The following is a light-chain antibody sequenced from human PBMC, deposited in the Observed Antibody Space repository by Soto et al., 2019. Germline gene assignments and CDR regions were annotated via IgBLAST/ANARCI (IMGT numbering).Light chain of an antibody. CDR3: SSYTSSSTLYV. Sequence: QSALTQPASVSGSPGQSITISCTGTSSXVGGYNYVSWYQHHPGKAPKLMIYDVSNRPSGVSNRFSGSKSGNTASLTISGLQAEDEADYYCSSYTSSSTLYVFGTGTQLTVL. V-gene: IGLV2-14*03. CDR1: SSXVGGYNY. J-gene: IGLJ1*01. CDR2: DVS.